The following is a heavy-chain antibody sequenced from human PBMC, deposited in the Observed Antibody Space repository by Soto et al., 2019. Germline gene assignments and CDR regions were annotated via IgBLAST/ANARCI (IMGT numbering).Heavy chain of an antibody. J-gene: IGHJ4*02. V-gene: IGHV4-39*01. CDR2: IYYSGST. D-gene: IGHD2-21*02. CDR1: GGSISSSSYY. CDR3: ARLSVVVTAIPIVDY. Sequence: QLQLQESGPGLVKPSETLSLTCTVSGGSISSSSYYWGWIRQPPGKGLEWIGSIYYSGSTYYNPSLKSRVTISVDTSKNQFSLKLSSVTAADTAVYYCARLSVVVTAIPIVDYWGQGTLVTVSS.